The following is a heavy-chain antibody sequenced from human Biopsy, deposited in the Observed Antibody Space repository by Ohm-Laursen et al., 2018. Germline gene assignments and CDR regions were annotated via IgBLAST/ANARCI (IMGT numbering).Heavy chain of an antibody. V-gene: IGHV2-5*02. CDR1: GFSLTNGGLS. CDR2: IYGDDNK. Sequence: PIQTLTLTCSFSGFSLTNGGLSVGRIRQSPGRALEWLGLIYGDDNKRYSPSLKSRPLITKDTSKNQVVLTLTNVDPVDTGTYYCAHRQKWTFDFWGQGTLVTVSS. CDR3: AHRQKWTFDF. J-gene: IGHJ4*02. D-gene: IGHD1-26*01.